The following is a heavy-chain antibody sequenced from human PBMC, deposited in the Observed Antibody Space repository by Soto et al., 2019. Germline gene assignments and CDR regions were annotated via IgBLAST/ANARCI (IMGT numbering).Heavy chain of an antibody. V-gene: IGHV4-59*01. Sequence: QVQLQESGPGLVKPSETLSLTCTVSGGSISSYYWSWIRQHPGKGLEWIGYIYYSGSTNYNTSLTSLVTISVDTSKNQFSLKLHSVTAADTDVYYCARGARRLLELNYYFYGMDVWGQGTTVTVSS. D-gene: IGHD3-3*01. CDR3: ARGARRLLELNYYFYGMDV. CDR1: GGSISSYY. J-gene: IGHJ6*02. CDR2: IYYSGST.